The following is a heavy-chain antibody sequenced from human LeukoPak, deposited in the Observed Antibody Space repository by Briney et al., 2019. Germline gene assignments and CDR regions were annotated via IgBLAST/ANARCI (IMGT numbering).Heavy chain of an antibody. J-gene: IGHJ4*02. V-gene: IGHV1-2*06. Sequence: ASVRVSCKASGYTFTGYHIHWVRQAPGQGLEWMGRINPYSGDTNFAQKFQGRVTMTRDTSITTAYMDLSSLTPDDTAVYFCARDQGSLTRSWYTGYWGQGTQVTVSS. CDR3: ARDQGSLTRSWYTGY. CDR1: GYTFTGYH. CDR2: INPYSGDT. D-gene: IGHD6-13*01.